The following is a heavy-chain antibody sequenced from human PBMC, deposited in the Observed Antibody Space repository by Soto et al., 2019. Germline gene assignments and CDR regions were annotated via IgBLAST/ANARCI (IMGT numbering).Heavy chain of an antibody. V-gene: IGHV1-18*01. J-gene: IGHJ3*02. CDR3: ARGRIRGYCVSVSCYTEGAFDI. CDR1: GYTFTSYG. D-gene: IGHD2-2*02. CDR2: ISAYDGST. Sequence: ASVKVSCKASGYTFTSYGISWVRQAPGQVLEWMGWISAYDGSTNYAQNLQGRVTMTTDASTSTAYMELRSLRSDDTAVYYCARGRIRGYCVSVSCYTEGAFDIWG.